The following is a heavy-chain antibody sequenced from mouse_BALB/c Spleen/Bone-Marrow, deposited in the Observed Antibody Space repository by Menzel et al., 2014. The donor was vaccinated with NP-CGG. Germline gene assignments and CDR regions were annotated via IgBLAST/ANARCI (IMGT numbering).Heavy chain of an antibody. J-gene: IGHJ3*01. V-gene: IGHV5-17*02. D-gene: IGHD3-2*02. Sequence: VQLKESGGGLVLPGGSRKLSCAASGFTLSSFGMHWVRQAPEKRLEWVAYISSGSSTIYYADTVKGRFTISRDNPKNTLFLQMTSLRSEDTAMYYCAIRAYWGQGTLVTVSA. CDR2: ISSGSSTI. CDR3: AIRAY. CDR1: GFTLSSFG.